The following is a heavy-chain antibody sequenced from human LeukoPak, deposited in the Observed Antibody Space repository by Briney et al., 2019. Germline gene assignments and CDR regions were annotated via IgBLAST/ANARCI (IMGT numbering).Heavy chain of an antibody. Sequence: TETLSLTCAVYGGSFSGYYWSWIRQPPGKGLEWIGEINHSGSTNYNPSLKSRVTISVDTSKNQFSLKLSSVTAADTAVYYCARVIPGRAGGVIVDPHGDYWGQGTLVTVSS. J-gene: IGHJ4*02. CDR1: GGSFSGYY. V-gene: IGHV4-34*01. CDR3: ARVIPGRAGGVIVDPHGDY. D-gene: IGHD3-16*02. CDR2: INHSGST.